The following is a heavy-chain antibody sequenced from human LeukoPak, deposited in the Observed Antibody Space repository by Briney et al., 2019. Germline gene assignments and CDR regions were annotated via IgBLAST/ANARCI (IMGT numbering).Heavy chain of an antibody. CDR2: IYTSGST. CDR1: GGSISSGSYY. CDR3: AGYDFWSGYFNY. J-gene: IGHJ4*02. D-gene: IGHD3-3*01. V-gene: IGHV4-61*02. Sequence: PSQTLSLPCTVSGGSISSGSYYWSWIRQPAGKGLEWIGRIYTSGSTNYNPSLKSRVTISVDTSKNHFSLKLSSVTAADTAVYYCAGYDFWSGYFNYWGQGTLVTVSS.